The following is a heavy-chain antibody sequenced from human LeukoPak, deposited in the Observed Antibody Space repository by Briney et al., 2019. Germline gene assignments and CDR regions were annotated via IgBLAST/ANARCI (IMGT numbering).Heavy chain of an antibody. D-gene: IGHD3-16*01. CDR3: TSHPIREGGNFDY. Sequence: GGSLRLSCEASGFIFSSYWMGWVRQVPGKGLEWVGRIRSKANSYATAYAASVKGRFTISRDDSKNTAYLQMNSLKTEDTAVYYCTSHPIREGGNFDYWGQGTLVTVSS. J-gene: IGHJ4*02. V-gene: IGHV3-73*01. CDR2: IRSKANSYAT. CDR1: GFIFSSYW.